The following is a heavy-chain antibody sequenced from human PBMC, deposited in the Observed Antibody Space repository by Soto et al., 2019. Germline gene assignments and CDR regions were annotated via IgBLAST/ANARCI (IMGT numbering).Heavy chain of an antibody. CDR1: GYSFTSYW. CDR2: IYPGDSDT. CDR3: ARHVIVVVPAATRQNNYYYYYMDG. J-gene: IGHJ6*03. V-gene: IGHV5-51*01. D-gene: IGHD2-2*01. Sequence: GESLKISCKGSGYSFTSYWIGWVRQMPGKGLEWMGIIYPGDSDTRYSPSFQGQVTISADKSISTAYLQWSSLKASDTAMYYCARHVIVVVPAATRQNNYYYYYMDGWGKGTTVTVSS.